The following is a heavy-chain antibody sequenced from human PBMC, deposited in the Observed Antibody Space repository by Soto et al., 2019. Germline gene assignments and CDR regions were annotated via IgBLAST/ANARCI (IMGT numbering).Heavy chain of an antibody. V-gene: IGHV1-69*02. CDR1: GGTFSSYT. CDR2: IIPILGIA. CDR3: ARVTCSGGSCYDWFDP. D-gene: IGHD2-15*01. Sequence: QVQLVQSGAEVKKPGSSVKVSCKASGGTFSSYTISWVRQAPGQGLEWMGRIIPILGIANYAQKFQGRVTINADKSTSTAYMELSSLRSEDTAVYYCARVTCSGGSCYDWFDPWGQGTLVTVSS. J-gene: IGHJ5*02.